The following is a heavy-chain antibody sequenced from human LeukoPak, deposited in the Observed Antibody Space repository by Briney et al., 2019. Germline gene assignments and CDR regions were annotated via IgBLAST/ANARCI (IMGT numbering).Heavy chain of an antibody. CDR1: GFTFSSYS. Sequence: GGSLRLSCAASGFTFSSYSMNWVRQAPGKGLEWVSYISSSSSTIYYADSVKGRFTISRDNAKNSLYLQTNSLRAEDTAVYYCAKELFRGYYYFDYWGQGTLVTVSS. CDR2: ISSSSSTI. CDR3: AKELFRGYYYFDY. V-gene: IGHV3-48*01. J-gene: IGHJ4*02. D-gene: IGHD3-10*01.